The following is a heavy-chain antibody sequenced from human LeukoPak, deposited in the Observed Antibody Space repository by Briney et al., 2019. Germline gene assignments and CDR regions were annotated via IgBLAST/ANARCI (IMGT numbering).Heavy chain of an antibody. Sequence: ASVKVSRKASGYTFTSYDINWVRQATGQGLEWMGWMNPNSGNTGYAQKFQGRVTITRNTSISTAYMELSSLRPEDTAVYYCGRGSQTDWGGWYRSVAFDFWGQGTMVTVSS. J-gene: IGHJ3*01. CDR2: MNPNSGNT. V-gene: IGHV1-8*03. D-gene: IGHD6-19*01. CDR3: GRGSQTDWGGWYRSVAFDF. CDR1: GYTFTSYD.